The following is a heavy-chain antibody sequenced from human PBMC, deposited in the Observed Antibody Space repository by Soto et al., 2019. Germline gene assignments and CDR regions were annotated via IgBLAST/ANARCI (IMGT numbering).Heavy chain of an antibody. V-gene: IGHV4-39*01. CDR2: IYYSGRT. CDR3: AGQTYSGEKPSGLDV. D-gene: IGHD2-21*01. Sequence: QLQLQESGPGLVKPSETLSLTCTVSGGSISSSSYYWAWIRQPPGKGPEWIGSIYYSGRTYYNPSLKSRVTISVDTSKNQFSLKLSSVTAADTAVYYCAGQTYSGEKPSGLDVCGQGTTVTVSS. J-gene: IGHJ6*02. CDR1: GGSISSSSYY.